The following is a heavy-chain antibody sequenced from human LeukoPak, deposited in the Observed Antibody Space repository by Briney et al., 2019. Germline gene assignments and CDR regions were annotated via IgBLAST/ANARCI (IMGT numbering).Heavy chain of an antibody. Sequence: SQTLSLTCTVSGGSISSVIYYWSWIRQHPGKGLEWIGYIYYSGSTYYNPSLKSRVSISVDTSQNQVSLKLTSVTAADTAVYYCARSRGLPAAWFDPWGQGSLVPVSS. CDR3: ARSRGLPAAWFDP. J-gene: IGHJ5*02. CDR2: IYYSGST. CDR1: GGSISSVIYY. D-gene: IGHD2-2*01. V-gene: IGHV4-31*03.